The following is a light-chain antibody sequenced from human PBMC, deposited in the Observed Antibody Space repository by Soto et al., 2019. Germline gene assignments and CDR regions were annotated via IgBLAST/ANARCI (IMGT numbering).Light chain of an antibody. CDR3: QQYGSYPRT. CDR2: GAS. CDR1: QSVSSTY. V-gene: IGKV3-20*01. Sequence: IVLTQSPGTLSLSPGERATLSCRAGQSVSSTYLAWYQQKPGQAPRLLIYGASSRATGIPDRFSGSGSGTDFTLTISRLEPEDFAVYYCQQYGSYPRTFGQGTKVDIK. J-gene: IGKJ1*01.